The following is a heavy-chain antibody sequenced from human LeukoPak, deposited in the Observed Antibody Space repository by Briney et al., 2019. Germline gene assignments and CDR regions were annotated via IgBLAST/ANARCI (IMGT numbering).Heavy chain of an antibody. V-gene: IGHV5-51*01. CDR2: IYPGDSDT. Sequence: ESPEISCKGSGYSFTSYRIGWVPQMPGKGLEWMGIIYPGDSDTRYSPSFQGQVTISADKSISTAYLQWSSLKASDTAMYYCAREWWVNAFDIWGEGTLATVSS. CDR1: GYSFTSYR. J-gene: IGHJ3*02. CDR3: AREWWVNAFDI. D-gene: IGHD2-15*01.